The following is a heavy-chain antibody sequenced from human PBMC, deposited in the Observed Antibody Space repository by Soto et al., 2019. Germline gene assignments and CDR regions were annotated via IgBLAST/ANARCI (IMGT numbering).Heavy chain of an antibody. CDR1: GFTFSNYG. Sequence: QVQVVESGGGVVQPGRSLSLSCAASGFTFSNYGMHWVRQAPGKGLEWVAVISYDGNREYYIDSVKGRFTISRDNSENTVHLQMNSLRGEDTAVYYCAKDGDFRSFDGWLDAWGQGTLVTVSS. V-gene: IGHV3-30*18. CDR2: ISYDGNRE. D-gene: IGHD3-3*01. CDR3: AKDGDFRSFDGWLDA. J-gene: IGHJ5*02.